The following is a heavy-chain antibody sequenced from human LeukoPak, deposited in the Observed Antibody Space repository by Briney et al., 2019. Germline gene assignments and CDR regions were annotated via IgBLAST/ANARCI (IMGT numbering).Heavy chain of an antibody. CDR3: AKDPSSEYYFDY. J-gene: IGHJ4*02. D-gene: IGHD3-10*01. CDR1: GFTFSNFW. Sequence: GGSLRLSCAASGFTFSNFWMHWVRQAPGKGLEWVSAISGSGGSTYYADSVKGRFTISRDNSKNTLYLQMNSLRAEDTAVYYCAKDPSSEYYFDYWGQGTLVTVSS. CDR2: ISGSGGST. V-gene: IGHV3-23*01.